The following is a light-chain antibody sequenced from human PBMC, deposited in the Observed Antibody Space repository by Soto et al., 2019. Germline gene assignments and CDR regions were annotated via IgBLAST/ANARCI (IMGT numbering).Light chain of an antibody. V-gene: IGKV3-20*01. CDR1: QNVDSY. CDR2: GTS. CDR3: QQYANSPTT. J-gene: IGKJ5*01. Sequence: EIVLTQSPDTLSLSPGERATVSCMASQNVDSYLAWYQHKPGQAPRLLIYGTSSRAIGIPGRFSGSVSGTDFTLTISRVEPEDFAVYYCQQYANSPTTCGQGARLDNK.